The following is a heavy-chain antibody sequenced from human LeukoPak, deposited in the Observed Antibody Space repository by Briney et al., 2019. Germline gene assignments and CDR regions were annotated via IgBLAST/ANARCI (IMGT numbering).Heavy chain of an antibody. Sequence: GGSLRLSCAASGFTFTDFYMNWVRQAPGKGLEWVSWISPTSSYMYYADSVKGRFTISRDNAKNSLYLQMNSLRAEDTALYYCVRDADGGNSWFDTWSQGTLVTVSS. CDR3: VRDADGGNSWFDT. CDR1: GFTFTDFY. J-gene: IGHJ5*02. D-gene: IGHD4-23*01. V-gene: IGHV3-21*04. CDR2: ISPTSSYM.